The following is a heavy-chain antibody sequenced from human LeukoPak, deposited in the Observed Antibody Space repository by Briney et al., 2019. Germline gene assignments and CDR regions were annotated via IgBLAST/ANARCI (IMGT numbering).Heavy chain of an antibody. J-gene: IGHJ6*03. Sequence: GASVKVSCKASGYTFTSYGISWVRRAPGQGLEWMGWISAYNGNTNYAQKFQGRVTMTRDTSISTAYMELSRLRSDDTAVCYCARDSLAARGAKSYYHYYYMDVWGKGTTVTVSS. V-gene: IGHV1-18*01. CDR1: GYTFTSYG. CDR3: ARDSLAARGAKSYYHYYYMDV. CDR2: ISAYNGNT. D-gene: IGHD6-6*01.